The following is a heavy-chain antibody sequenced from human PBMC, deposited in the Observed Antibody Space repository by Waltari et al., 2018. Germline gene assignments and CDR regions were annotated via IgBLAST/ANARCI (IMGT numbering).Heavy chain of an antibody. J-gene: IGHJ4*02. V-gene: IGHV3-15*01. CDR3: TIPPDFWSGYLDY. CDR1: GFTFSNAW. D-gene: IGHD3-3*01. CDR2: NKSKTEGGTQ. Sequence: EVQLVESGGGLVKPGGSLRLSCAASGFTFSNAWMSWVRQAPGKGLEWVGRNKSKTEGGTQDYAAPVKGRFTISRDDSKNTLYLQMNSRKTEDTAVYYCTIPPDFWSGYLDYWGQGTLVTVSS.